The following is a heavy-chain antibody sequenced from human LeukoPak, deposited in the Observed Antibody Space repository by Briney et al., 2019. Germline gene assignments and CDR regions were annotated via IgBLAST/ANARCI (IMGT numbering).Heavy chain of an antibody. Sequence: GGSLRLSCAASEFTFSSYAMNWVRQAPGKGLEWVSSISSSSSYIYYADSVKGRFTISRDNAKNSLYLQMNSLRAEDTAVYYCAREYNWNGPYYFDYWGQGTLVTISS. CDR3: AREYNWNGPYYFDY. D-gene: IGHD1-20*01. V-gene: IGHV3-21*01. J-gene: IGHJ4*02. CDR1: EFTFSSYA. CDR2: ISSSSSYI.